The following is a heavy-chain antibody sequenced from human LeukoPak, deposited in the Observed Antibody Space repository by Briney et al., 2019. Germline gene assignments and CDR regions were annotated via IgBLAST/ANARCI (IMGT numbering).Heavy chain of an antibody. V-gene: IGHV3-23*01. Sequence: AGGSLRLSCAASGFTFTSYAMTWVRQPPGKGLEWVSTISGSGGSTYYADSVKGRFTISRDNSKNTLYLQMNSLRAEDTAVYYCAKVAALAGFDAFYFDYWGQGTLVTVSS. CDR2: ISGSGGST. CDR3: AKVAALAGFDAFYFDY. J-gene: IGHJ4*02. CDR1: GFTFTSYA. D-gene: IGHD6-13*01.